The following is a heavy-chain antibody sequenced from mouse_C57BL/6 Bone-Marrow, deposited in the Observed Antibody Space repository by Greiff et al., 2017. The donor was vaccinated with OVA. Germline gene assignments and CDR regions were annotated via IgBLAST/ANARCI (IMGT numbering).Heavy chain of an antibody. J-gene: IGHJ3*01. D-gene: IGHD3-3*01. Sequence: EVQLQQSGAELVRPGASVKLSCTASGFNIKDDYMHWVKQRPEQGLEWIGWIDPENGDTEYASKFQGKATITADTSSNTAYLQLSSLTSEDTAVYYCTTGDVGFAYWGQGTLVTVSA. CDR1: GFNIKDDY. CDR2: IDPENGDT. CDR3: TTGDVGFAY. V-gene: IGHV14-4*01.